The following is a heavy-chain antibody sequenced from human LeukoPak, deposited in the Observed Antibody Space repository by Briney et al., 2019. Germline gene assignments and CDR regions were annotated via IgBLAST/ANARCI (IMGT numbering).Heavy chain of an antibody. CDR3: AKDREMYYDFWSGYNFFDY. Sequence: GGSLRLSCAASGFTFSSYGMHWVRQAPGKGLEWVAVISYDGSNKYYADSVKGRFTISRDNSKNTLYLQMNSLRTEDTAVYYCAKDREMYYDFWSGYNFFDYWGQGTLVTVSS. CDR1: GFTFSSYG. D-gene: IGHD3-3*01. CDR2: ISYDGSNK. V-gene: IGHV3-30*18. J-gene: IGHJ4*02.